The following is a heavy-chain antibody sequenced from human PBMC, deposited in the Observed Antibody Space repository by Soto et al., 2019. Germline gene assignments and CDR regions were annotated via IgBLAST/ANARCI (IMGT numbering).Heavy chain of an antibody. D-gene: IGHD3-10*01. CDR3: ASTYYYGSARSYYYDGIDV. J-gene: IGHJ6*02. CDR2: IIPIFGTA. CDR1: GGTFSSYA. V-gene: IGHV1-69*13. Sequence: AVQVSCKASGGTFSSYAISWVRQAPGQGLEWMGGIIPIFGTANYAQKFQGRVTITADESTSTAYMELSSLRSEDTAVYYCASTYYYGSARSYYYDGIDVWG.